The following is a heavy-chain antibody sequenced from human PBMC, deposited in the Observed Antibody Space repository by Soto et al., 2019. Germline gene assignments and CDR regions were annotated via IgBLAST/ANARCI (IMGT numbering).Heavy chain of an antibody. V-gene: IGHV4-61*01. CDR2: IYCSGST. D-gene: IGHD3-3*01. J-gene: IGHJ4*02. CDR3: ASSNSDFWSGYYEYYFDY. Sequence: PSETLSLTCTVSGGSVSSGSYYWSWIRQPPGKGLEWIGYIYCSGSTNYNPSLKSRVTISVDTSKNQFSLKLSSVTAADTAVYYCASSNSDFWSGYYEYYFDYWGQGTLVTVSS. CDR1: GGSVSSGSYY.